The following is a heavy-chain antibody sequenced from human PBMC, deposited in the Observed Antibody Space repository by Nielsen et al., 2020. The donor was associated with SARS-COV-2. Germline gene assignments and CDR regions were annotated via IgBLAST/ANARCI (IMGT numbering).Heavy chain of an antibody. D-gene: IGHD3-9*01. Sequence: SETLSLTCTVSGGSVSSGSYYWSWIRQPPGKGLEWIGYIYYSGSTNYNPSLKSRVTISVDKSKNQFSLKLSSVTAADTAVYYCARVPYDILTGHKEGFDYWGQGTLVTVSS. J-gene: IGHJ4*02. V-gene: IGHV4-61*01. CDR3: ARVPYDILTGHKEGFDY. CDR1: GGSVSSGSYY. CDR2: IYYSGST.